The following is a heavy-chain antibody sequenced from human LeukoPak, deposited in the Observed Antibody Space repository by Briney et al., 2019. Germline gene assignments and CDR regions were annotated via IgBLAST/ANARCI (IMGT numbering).Heavy chain of an antibody. V-gene: IGHV4-59*06. D-gene: IGHD3-22*01. CDR1: GGSISSYY. CDR3: ARSGDSSGYYLDFDY. CDR2: IYYSGST. J-gene: IGHJ4*02. Sequence: SETLSLTCTVSGGSISSYYWSWIRQHPGKGLEWIGYIYYSGSTYYNPSLKSRVTISVDTSKNQFSLKLSSVTAADTAVYYCARSGDSSGYYLDFDYWGQGTLVTVSS.